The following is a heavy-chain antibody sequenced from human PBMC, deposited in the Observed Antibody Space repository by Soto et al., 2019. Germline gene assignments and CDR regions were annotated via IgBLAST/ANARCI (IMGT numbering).Heavy chain of an antibody. V-gene: IGHV3-23*01. CDR1: GFTFSSYA. CDR2: ISGSGGST. J-gene: IGHJ6*02. Sequence: GGSLRLSCAASGFTFSSYAMSWVRQAPGKGLEWVSAISGSGGSTYYADSVKGRFTISRDNSKNTLYLQMTSLRAEDTAVYYCAKWGTFWYLDYYYYGMDVWGQGTTVTVSS. D-gene: IGHD3-3*01. CDR3: AKWGTFWYLDYYYYGMDV.